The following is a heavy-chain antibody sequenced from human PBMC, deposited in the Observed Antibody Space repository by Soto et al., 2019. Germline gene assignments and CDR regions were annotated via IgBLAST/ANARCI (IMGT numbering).Heavy chain of an antibody. D-gene: IGHD3-22*01. CDR1: GGSISSGDYY. CDR3: AREDDSSGYED. V-gene: IGHV4-30-4*01. CDR2: IYYSGST. Sequence: SETLSLTCTVSGGSISSGDYYWSWIHQPPGKGLEWIGYIYYSGSTYYNPSLKSRVTISVDTSKNQFSLKLSSVTAADTAVYYCAREDDSSGYEDWGQGTLVTVSS. J-gene: IGHJ4*02.